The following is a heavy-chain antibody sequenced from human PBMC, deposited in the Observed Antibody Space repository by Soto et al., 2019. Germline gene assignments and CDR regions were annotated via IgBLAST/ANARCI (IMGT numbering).Heavy chain of an antibody. Sequence: PGGSLRLSCAASGFTFSSYGMHWVRQDPGKGLEWVAVISYDGSNKYYADSVKGRFTISRDNSKNTLYLQMNSLRAEDTAVYYCAKDPGGVTPEYFQHWGQGTLVTVSS. CDR1: GFTFSSYG. J-gene: IGHJ1*01. CDR2: ISYDGSNK. D-gene: IGHD2-21*02. V-gene: IGHV3-30*18. CDR3: AKDPGGVTPEYFQH.